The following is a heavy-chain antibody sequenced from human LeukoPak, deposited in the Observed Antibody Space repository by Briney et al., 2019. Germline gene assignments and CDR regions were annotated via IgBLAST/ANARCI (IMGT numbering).Heavy chain of an antibody. Sequence: PSETLSLTCTVSGGSISSSSYHWGWIRHPPGKGREWIGSIYYSGSTYYNPSLKSRATISVDTSKNQCFLKLSSVTAADTAVYYCARSRITIFGVVTPWGQGTLVTVSS. CDR3: ARSRITIFGVVTP. CDR1: GGSISSSSYH. V-gene: IGHV4-39*01. CDR2: IYYSGST. D-gene: IGHD3-3*01. J-gene: IGHJ5*02.